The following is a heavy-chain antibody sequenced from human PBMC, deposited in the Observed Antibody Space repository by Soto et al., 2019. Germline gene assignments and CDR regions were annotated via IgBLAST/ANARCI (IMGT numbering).Heavy chain of an antibody. CDR1: GYTFTSYA. J-gene: IGHJ4*02. D-gene: IGHD2-15*01. V-gene: IGHV1-3*01. Sequence: GASVKVSCKASGYTFTSYAMHWVRQAPGQRLEWMGWINAGNGNTKYSQKFQGRVTITRDTSASTAYMELSSLRSEDTAAYYCARDGCSGGSCYYFDYWGQGTLVTVSS. CDR2: INAGNGNT. CDR3: ARDGCSGGSCYYFDY.